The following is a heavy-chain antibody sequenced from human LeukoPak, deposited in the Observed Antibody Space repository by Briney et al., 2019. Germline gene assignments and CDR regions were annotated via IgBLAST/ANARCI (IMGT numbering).Heavy chain of an antibody. CDR2: IYPGDSDT. J-gene: IGHJ1*01. V-gene: IGHV5-51*01. CDR1: GYSFTSYW. Sequence: GEPLKISCKGSGYSFTSYWIGWVRQMPGKGLEWMGIIYPGDSDTRYSPSFQGQVTNSADKSISTAYLQWSSLKASDTAMYYCANYYDSSGYYYRQYFQHWGQGTLVTVSS. D-gene: IGHD3-22*01. CDR3: ANYYDSSGYYYRQYFQH.